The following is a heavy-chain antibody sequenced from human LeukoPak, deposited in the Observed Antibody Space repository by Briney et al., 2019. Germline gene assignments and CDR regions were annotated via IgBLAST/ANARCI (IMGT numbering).Heavy chain of an antibody. D-gene: IGHD6-19*01. CDR1: GFTFSSYG. Sequence: PGGSLRLSCAASGFTFSSYGMHWVRQAPGKGLEWVAVISYDGSNKYYADSVKGRFTISRDNSKNTLYLQMNSLRAEDTAVYYCVKGRIAVAGNNYFDYWGQGTLVTVSS. CDR3: VKGRIAVAGNNYFDY. V-gene: IGHV3-30*18. J-gene: IGHJ4*02. CDR2: ISYDGSNK.